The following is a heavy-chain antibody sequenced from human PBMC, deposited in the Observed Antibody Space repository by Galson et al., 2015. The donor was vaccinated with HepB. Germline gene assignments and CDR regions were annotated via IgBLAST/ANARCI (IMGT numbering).Heavy chain of an antibody. V-gene: IGHV3-23*01. CDR3: AKSRYGSPSRWTFDN. J-gene: IGHJ4*02. CDR1: GFTFSTYA. Sequence: SLRLSCAASGFTFSTYAMSWVRQAPGKGLEWVSGISAGGGYTDYADSVKGRFTISRDNSKNTLFLQMNSLRGEDTAIYYCAKSRYGSPSRWTFDNWGQGTLVTVSS. D-gene: IGHD6-13*01. CDR2: ISAGGGYT.